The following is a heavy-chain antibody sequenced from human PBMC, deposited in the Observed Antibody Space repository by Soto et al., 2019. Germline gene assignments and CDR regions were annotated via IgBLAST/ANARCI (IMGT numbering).Heavy chain of an antibody. CDR1: GFTFSSYW. J-gene: IGHJ5*02. CDR3: ARASGDIVVVPVPEGFDP. D-gene: IGHD2-2*01. Sequence: GGSLRLSCAASGFTFSSYWMSWVRQAPGKGLEWVANIKQDGSEKYYVDSVKGRFTISRDNAKNSLYLQMNSLRAEDTAVYYCARASGDIVVVPVPEGFDPWGQGTLVTVSS. V-gene: IGHV3-7*01. CDR2: IKQDGSEK.